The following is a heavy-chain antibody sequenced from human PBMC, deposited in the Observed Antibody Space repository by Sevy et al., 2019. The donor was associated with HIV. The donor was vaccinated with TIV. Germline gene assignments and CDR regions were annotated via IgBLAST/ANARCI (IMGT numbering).Heavy chain of an antibody. CDR3: AKYYYDNRSPGSRFDP. D-gene: IGHD3-22*01. CDR1: GGSINTYF. J-gene: IGHJ5*02. CDR2: ISYSGNT. V-gene: IGHV4-59*01. Sequence: SETLSLTCTVSGGSINTYFWTWIRQPPGKEVEWIGYISYSGNTNYNPSLKSRVTISVDTSKNQFSLKLSSVTAADTAVYYCAKYYYDNRSPGSRFDPWGQGTLVTVSS.